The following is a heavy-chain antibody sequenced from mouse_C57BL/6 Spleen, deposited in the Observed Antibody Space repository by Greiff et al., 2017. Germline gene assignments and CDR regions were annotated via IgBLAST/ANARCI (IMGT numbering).Heavy chain of an antibody. CDR3: ARGGAYDGYYDWYFDV. Sequence: EVQLQQSGPELVKPGASVKISCKASGYTFTDYYLNWVKQSHGQSLEWIGDINPNNGGTSYNQKFKGKATLTVDKSSSTAYMELRSLTSEDSAVXYCARGGAYDGYYDWYFDVWGTGTTVTVSS. D-gene: IGHD2-3*01. CDR2: INPNNGGT. V-gene: IGHV1-26*01. J-gene: IGHJ1*03. CDR1: GYTFTDYY.